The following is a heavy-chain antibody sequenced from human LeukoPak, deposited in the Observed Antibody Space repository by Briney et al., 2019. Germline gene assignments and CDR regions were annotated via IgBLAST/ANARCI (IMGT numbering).Heavy chain of an antibody. V-gene: IGHV3-21*06. D-gene: IGHD1-14*01. CDR1: GLTFSTSG. CDR3: ATETNGRHYDY. J-gene: IGHJ4*02. Sequence: NPGGSLRLSCTTSGLTFSTSGFNGVRQAPGNGLEWVASIGPTGFDRYHADSSKGRFTISRDNANNFLYLQMDSLRAEDTAVYYCATETNGRHYDYWGQGTLLTVSS. CDR2: IGPTGFDR.